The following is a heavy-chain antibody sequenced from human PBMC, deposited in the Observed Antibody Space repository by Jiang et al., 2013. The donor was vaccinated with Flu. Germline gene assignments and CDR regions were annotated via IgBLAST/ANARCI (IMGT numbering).Heavy chain of an antibody. CDR3: AKDSDNRGYFN. CDR2: ISNDGNNK. V-gene: IGHV3-30*18. CDR1: GFTFSTYG. J-gene: IGHJ4*02. Sequence: VQLVESGGGVVQPGRSLTLSCAGSGFTFSTYGMHWVRQAPGKGLEWVAVISNDGNNKYYAESVKGRFTISRDNSKSTLYLQMNSLRPEDTALYYCAKDSDNRGYFNWGQGALVAVSS. D-gene: IGHD3-22*01.